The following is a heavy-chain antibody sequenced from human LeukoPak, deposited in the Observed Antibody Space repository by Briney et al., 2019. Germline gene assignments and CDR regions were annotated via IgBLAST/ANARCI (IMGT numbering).Heavy chain of an antibody. J-gene: IGHJ4*02. CDR2: INWNGGST. D-gene: IGHD2-15*01. CDR1: GFTFDDYG. Sequence: GGSLRLSCAASGFTFDDYGMSWVRQAPGKGLEWVSGINWNGGSTGYADSVKGRFTISRDNAKNSLYLQMNSLRAEDTAVYYCAKVSWRDIVVVVAVRRYFDYWGQGTLVTVSS. CDR3: AKVSWRDIVVVVAVRRYFDY. V-gene: IGHV3-20*04.